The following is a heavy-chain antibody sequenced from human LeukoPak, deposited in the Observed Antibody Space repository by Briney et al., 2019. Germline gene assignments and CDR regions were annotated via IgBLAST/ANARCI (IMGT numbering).Heavy chain of an antibody. D-gene: IGHD1-26*01. J-gene: IGHJ4*02. CDR2: INPNSGGA. CDR1: GYTFTSYC. CDR3: ARARWELLDWLDY. V-gene: IGHV1-2*02. Sequence: ASVKISCKASGYTFTSYCMHWVLQAPGQGLEWMGWINPNSGGANYAQKFQGRVTMTRDTSISTAYMELSRLRSDYTAVYYCARARWELLDWLDYWGQGTLVTVSS.